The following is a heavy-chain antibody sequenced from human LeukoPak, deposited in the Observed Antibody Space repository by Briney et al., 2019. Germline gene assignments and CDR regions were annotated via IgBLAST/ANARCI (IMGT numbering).Heavy chain of an antibody. CDR1: GFTFSSYA. CDR2: ISYDGSNK. J-gene: IGHJ4*02. Sequence: GGSLRLSCAASGFTFSSYAMHWVRQAPGKGLEWVAVISYDGSNKYYADSVKGRFTISRDNSKNTLYLQMNSLRAEDTAVYYCARGILAAAGSLDYWGQGTLVTVSS. V-gene: IGHV3-30*04. D-gene: IGHD6-13*01. CDR3: ARGILAAAGSLDY.